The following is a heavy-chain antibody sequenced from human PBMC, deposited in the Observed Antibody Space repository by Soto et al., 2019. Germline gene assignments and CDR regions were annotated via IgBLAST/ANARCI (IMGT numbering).Heavy chain of an antibody. CDR3: AKDIVVVPAAADAFDI. V-gene: IGHV3-23*01. D-gene: IGHD2-2*01. J-gene: IGHJ3*02. CDR2: ISGSGSST. Sequence: TGGSLRLSCAASGFTFSSSAMSWVRQAPGKGLEWVSAISGSGSSTYYADSVKGRFTISRDNSKNTLYLQMNSLRAEDTALYYCAKDIVVVPAAADAFDIWGQGTMVTVSS. CDR1: GFTFSSSA.